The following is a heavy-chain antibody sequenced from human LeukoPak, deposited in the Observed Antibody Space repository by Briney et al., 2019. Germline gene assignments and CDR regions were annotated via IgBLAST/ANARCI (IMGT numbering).Heavy chain of an antibody. V-gene: IGHV3-11*04. J-gene: IGHJ4*02. CDR1: GFTFSDYY. CDR3: ARDLGRRNYYDSSGYQNNDY. CDR2: ISSSGSTI. D-gene: IGHD3-22*01. Sequence: GGSLRLSCAASGFTFSDYYMSWIRQAPGKGLEWVSYISSSGSTIYYADSVKGRFTISRDNAKNSLYLQMNSLRAEDTAVYYCARDLGRRNYYDSSGYQNNDYWGQGTLVTVSS.